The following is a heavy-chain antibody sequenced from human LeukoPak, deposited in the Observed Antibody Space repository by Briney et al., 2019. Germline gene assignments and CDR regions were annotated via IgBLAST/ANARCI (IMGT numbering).Heavy chain of an antibody. CDR1: GFTFSSYA. CDR2: ISYDGSNK. CDR3: AREVAAAGTFDY. Sequence: GGSLRLSCAASGFTFSSYAMHWVRQAPGKGLEWVAVISYDGSNKYYADSVKGRFTISRDNSKNTLYLQMNSLRAEDTAVYYCAREVAAAGTFDYWGQGTLVTVSS. D-gene: IGHD6-13*01. V-gene: IGHV3-30-3*01. J-gene: IGHJ4*02.